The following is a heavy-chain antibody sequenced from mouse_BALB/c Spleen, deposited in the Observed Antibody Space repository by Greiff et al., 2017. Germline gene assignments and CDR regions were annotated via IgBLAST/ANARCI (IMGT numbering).Heavy chain of an antibody. Sequence: VQLQQSGAELARPGASVKMSCKASGYTFTSYTMHWVKQRPGQGLEWIGYIDPSSGYTNYNQKFKDKATLTADKSSSTAYMQLSSLTSEDSAVYYCARTYYGNSFAYWGQGTLVTVSA. CDR1: GYTFTSYT. CDR3: ARTYYGNSFAY. V-gene: IGHV1-4*01. CDR2: IDPSSGYT. D-gene: IGHD2-10*01. J-gene: IGHJ3*01.